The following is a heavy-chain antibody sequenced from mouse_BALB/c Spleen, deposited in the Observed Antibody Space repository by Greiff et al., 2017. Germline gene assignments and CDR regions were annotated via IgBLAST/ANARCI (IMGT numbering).Heavy chain of an antibody. J-gene: IGHJ4*01. CDR2: INSNGGST. D-gene: IGHD2-14*01. CDR1: GFTFSSYG. Sequence: EVMLVESGGGLVQPGGSLKLSCAASGFTFSSYGMSWVRQTPDKRLELVATINSNGGSTYYPDSVKGRFTISRDNAKNTLYLQMSSLKSEDTAMYYCARDVGVRHLYAMDYWGQGTSVTVSS. CDR3: ARDVGVRHLYAMDY. V-gene: IGHV5-6-3*01.